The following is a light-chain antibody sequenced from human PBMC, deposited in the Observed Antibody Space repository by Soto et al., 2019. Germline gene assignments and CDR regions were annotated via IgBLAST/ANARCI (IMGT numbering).Light chain of an antibody. CDR1: QSISNY. J-gene: IGKJ5*01. CDR3: QQSYRIPRT. V-gene: IGKV1-39*01. Sequence: DIQLTQSPSSLSASVEDRVTISCRASQSISNYLNWYQQKPGKAPELLIYGISTLQKGVPSRFSGSGSGTDFILTINSLQPEDFATYYCQQSYRIPRTFGQGTRL. CDR2: GIS.